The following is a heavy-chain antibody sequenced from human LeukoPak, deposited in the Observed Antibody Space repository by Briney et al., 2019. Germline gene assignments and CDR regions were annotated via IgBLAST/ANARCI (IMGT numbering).Heavy chain of an antibody. D-gene: IGHD3-3*01. J-gene: IGHJ4*02. CDR1: GGSFSGYY. V-gene: IGHV4-34*01. Sequence: SETLSLTCAVYGGSFSGYYWSWIRQPPGKGLEWIGEINHSGSTNYNPSLKSRVTISVDTSKNQFSLKLSSVTAADTAVYYCARGRDFWSGYYREYRFDYWGQGTLVTVSS. CDR3: ARGRDFWSGYYREYRFDY. CDR2: INHSGST.